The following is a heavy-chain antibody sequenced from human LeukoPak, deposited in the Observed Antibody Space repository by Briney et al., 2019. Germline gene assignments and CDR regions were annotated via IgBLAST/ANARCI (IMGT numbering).Heavy chain of an antibody. J-gene: IGHJ6*03. V-gene: IGHV3-13*01. CDR3: ARDRGGGHMDV. Sequence: GGSLRLSCAASGFTFTTYDMHWVRQATGKGLEWVSAIGTTGDTYYPGSVKGRFTISRENAKNSLYLQMNSLRAGDTAVYYCARDRGGGHMDVWGKGTAVTISS. CDR2: IGTTGDT. D-gene: IGHD2-15*01. CDR1: GFTFTTYD.